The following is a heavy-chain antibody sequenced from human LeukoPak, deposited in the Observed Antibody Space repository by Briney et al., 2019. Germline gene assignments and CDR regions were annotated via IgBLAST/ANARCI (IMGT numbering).Heavy chain of an antibody. V-gene: IGHV3-33*01. CDR1: GFTFSSHG. D-gene: IGHD3-16*01. CDR3: ARWGPDKTPDY. J-gene: IGHJ4*02. CDR2: IWYDGSNK. Sequence: GRSLRLSCAASGFTFSSHGMHWVRQAPGKGLEWVAVIWYDGSNKYYTDSVKGRFTISRDNSKNTLYLQMNSLGAEDTAVYYCARWGPDKTPDYWGQGTLVTVSS.